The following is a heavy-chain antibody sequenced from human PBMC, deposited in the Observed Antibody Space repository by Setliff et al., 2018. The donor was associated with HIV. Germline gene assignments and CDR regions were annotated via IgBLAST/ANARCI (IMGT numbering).Heavy chain of an antibody. CDR3: ATRPRIAARPFDY. D-gene: IGHD6-6*01. J-gene: IGHJ4*02. CDR2: IFHSGDT. V-gene: IGHV4-31*03. CDR1: GGSISSGDYY. Sequence: SETLSLTCTFSGGSISSGDYYWHWIRQHPEKALEWIGYIFHSGDTYYNPSLKSRISMSVDTSKNQFSLELTSLTAADTAVYYCATRPRIAARPFDYWGQGMLVTVSS.